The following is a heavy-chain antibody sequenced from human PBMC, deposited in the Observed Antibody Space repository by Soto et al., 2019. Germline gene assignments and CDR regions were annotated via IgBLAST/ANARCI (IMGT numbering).Heavy chain of an antibody. CDR1: GGTFSSYA. CDR3: ARDKLGDYYDSSGPDAFDI. CDR2: IIPIFGTA. Sequence: ASVKVSCKASGGTFSSYAISWVRQAPGQGLEWMGGIIPIFGTANYAQKFQGRVTITADKSTSTAYMELSSLRSEDTAVYYCARDKLGDYYDSSGPDAFDIWGQGTMVTVSS. J-gene: IGHJ3*02. V-gene: IGHV1-69*06. D-gene: IGHD3-22*01.